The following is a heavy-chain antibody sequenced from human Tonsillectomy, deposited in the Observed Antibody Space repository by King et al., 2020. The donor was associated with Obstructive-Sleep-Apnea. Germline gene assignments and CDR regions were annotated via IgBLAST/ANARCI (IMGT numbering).Heavy chain of an antibody. V-gene: IGHV4-34*01. CDR1: GGSFSGYY. CDR2: INHSGST. J-gene: IGHJ6*02. Sequence: VQLQQWGAGLLKPSETLSLTCAVYGGSFSGYYWSWIRQPPGKGLEWIGEINHSGSTNYNPSPKSRVTISVDTSKNQFSLKLSSVTAADPAVYYGARGELKYYDFWGGYHNGMDVWGQGTTVTVS. D-gene: IGHD3-3*01. CDR3: ARGELKYYDFWGGYHNGMDV.